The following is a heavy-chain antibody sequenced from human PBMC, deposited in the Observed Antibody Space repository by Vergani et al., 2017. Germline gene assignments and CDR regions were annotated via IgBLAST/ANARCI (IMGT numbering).Heavy chain of an antibody. CDR1: GGSFSGYY. Sequence: QVQLQQWGAGLLKPSETLSLTCAVYGGSFSGYYWSWIRQPPGKGLEWIGEINHSGSTNYNPSLKSRVTISVDTSKNQFSLKLSRGTAADAAVYYCVGANTVTLYYDYGMDVWGQGTTVTVSS. J-gene: IGHJ6*02. V-gene: IGHV4-34*01. CDR2: INHSGST. CDR3: VGANTVTLYYDYGMDV. D-gene: IGHD4-17*01.